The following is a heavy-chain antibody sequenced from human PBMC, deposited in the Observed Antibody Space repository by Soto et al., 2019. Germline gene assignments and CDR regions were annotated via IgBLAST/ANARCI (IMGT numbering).Heavy chain of an antibody. Sequence: PGGSLRLSCAASGFIFTSYSMVWVRLAPGKGLEWVASISSGSDSIHYADSVKGRFTISRDNAQNSLYLQMNSLTSEDTAVYYCARDRSADRFVQYFQHWGPGTLVTSPQ. CDR3: ARDRSADRFVQYFQH. CDR1: GFIFTSYS. V-gene: IGHV3-21*01. J-gene: IGHJ1*01. CDR2: ISSGSDSI. D-gene: IGHD6-19*01.